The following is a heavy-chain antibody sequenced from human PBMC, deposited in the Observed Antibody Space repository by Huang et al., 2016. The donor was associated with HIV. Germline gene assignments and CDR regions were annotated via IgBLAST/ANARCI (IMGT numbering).Heavy chain of an antibody. CDR2: TYDRSKWYN. Sequence: QVQLQQSGPGLLKPSQTLSLTCAISDDSVSASSVTWNWIRQSTSGGLVWLGRTYDRSKWYNDYAESVKYRITIDTDISKNHFSLQPESVVPEDTAVYFCARGHDFYYDKTGYSFDYWGQGSLVTVST. CDR3: ARGHDFYYDKTGYSFDY. CDR1: DDSVSASSVT. V-gene: IGHV6-1*01. D-gene: IGHD3-9*01. J-gene: IGHJ4*02.